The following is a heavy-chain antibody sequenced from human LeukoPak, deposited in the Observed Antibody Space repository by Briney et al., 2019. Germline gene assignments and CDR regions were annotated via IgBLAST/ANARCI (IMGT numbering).Heavy chain of an antibody. J-gene: IGHJ4*02. CDR1: GYSFTSYW. CDR3: ARLEEHYYDSSGYFDY. D-gene: IGHD3-22*01. CDR2: IYPGDSDT. V-gene: IGHV5-51*01. Sequence: NSGESLKISCKGSGYSFTSYWIGWVRQMPGKGLEWMGIIYPGDSDTRYGPSFQGQVTISADKSISTAYLQWSSLKASDTAMYYCARLEEHYYDSSGYFDYWGQGTLVTVSS.